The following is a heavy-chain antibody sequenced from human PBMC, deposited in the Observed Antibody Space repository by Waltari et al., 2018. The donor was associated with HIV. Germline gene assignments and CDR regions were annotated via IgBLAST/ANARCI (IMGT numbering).Heavy chain of an antibody. CDR3: ARVAYCGGDCRSRYFDY. CDR2: INHSGST. D-gene: IGHD2-21*02. CDR1: AGSLRGYY. Sequence: QVQLRKWGAGPLKPSDTLSLNRAVYAGSLRGYYWSWSRQHPGKGLEWSWEINHSGSTNYNPSLKSRVTISVDTSKNQFSLKLSSVTAADTAVYYCARVAYCGGDCRSRYFDYWGQGTLVTVSS. V-gene: IGHV4-34*01. J-gene: IGHJ4*02.